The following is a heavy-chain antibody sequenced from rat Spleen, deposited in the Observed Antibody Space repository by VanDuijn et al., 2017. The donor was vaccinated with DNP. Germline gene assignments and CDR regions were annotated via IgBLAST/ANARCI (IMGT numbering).Heavy chain of an antibody. J-gene: IGHJ1*01. CDR3: ARHGRVTTVATYWYFDL. D-gene: IGHD1-8*01. CDR2: ITSSGGST. Sequence: EVQLVESGGDLVQPGRSLKFSCVASGFTFNKYWMTWIRQVPGKGLEWVASITSSGGSTYYPDSVQGRFTIARDNAKSTLYLQMDSLRSEDTATYFCARHGRVTTVATYWYFDLWGPGTMVTVSS. CDR1: GFTFNKYW. V-gene: IGHV5-31*01.